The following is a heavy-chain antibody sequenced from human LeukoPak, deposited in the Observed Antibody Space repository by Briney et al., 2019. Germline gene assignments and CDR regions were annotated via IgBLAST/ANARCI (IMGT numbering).Heavy chain of an antibody. CDR1: GYTFTGYY. V-gene: IGHV1-2*02. J-gene: IGHJ4*02. CDR2: INPNSDGT. Sequence: AASVKVSCKASGYTFTGYYMHWVRQAPGQGLEWMGWINPNSDGTNYAQKFQGRVTMTRDTSISTAYMELSRLRSDDTAVYYCATRGAVAGSVGGWFDYWGQGTLVTVSS. D-gene: IGHD6-19*01. CDR3: ATRGAVAGSVGGWFDY.